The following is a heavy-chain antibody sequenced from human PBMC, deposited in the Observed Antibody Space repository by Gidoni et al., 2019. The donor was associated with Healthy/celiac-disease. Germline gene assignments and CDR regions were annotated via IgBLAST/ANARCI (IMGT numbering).Heavy chain of an antibody. Sequence: EVQLLESGGGLVQPGGSLRLSCAASGFPFSSYAISWVRQAPGKGLEWVSAISGSGGSTYYADAVKGRFTISRDNSKNTLYLQMNSLRAEDTAVYYCATLPGYSSSWYFPPDAFDIWGQGTMVTVSS. D-gene: IGHD6-13*01. CDR2: ISGSGGST. V-gene: IGHV3-23*01. CDR1: GFPFSSYA. CDR3: ATLPGYSSSWYFPPDAFDI. J-gene: IGHJ3*02.